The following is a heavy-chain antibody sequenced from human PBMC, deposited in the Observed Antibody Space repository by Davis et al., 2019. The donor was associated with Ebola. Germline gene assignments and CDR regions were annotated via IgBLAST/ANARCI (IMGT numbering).Heavy chain of an antibody. V-gene: IGHV3-30*18. D-gene: IGHD1-1*01. CDR2: ISYDGSNK. Sequence: GGSLRLSCAASGFTFSSYGMHWVRQAPGKGLEWVAVISYDGSNKYYADSVKGRFTISRDNSKNTLYLQMNSPRAEDTAVYYCAKLERDYWGQGTLVTVSS. CDR1: GFTFSSYG. J-gene: IGHJ4*02. CDR3: AKLERDY.